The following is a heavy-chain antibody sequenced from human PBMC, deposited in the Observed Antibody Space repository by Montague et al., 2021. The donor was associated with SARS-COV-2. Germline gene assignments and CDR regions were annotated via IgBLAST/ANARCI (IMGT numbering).Heavy chain of an antibody. Sequence: SETLSLTCTVSGGSISNSGYYWGWVRQPPGKGLEWIGSIYYTGSTYYNPSLKSRLTISVDTSENQFSLNLRSMTAADTAVYYCARLPQHWGQGTLVTVSS. CDR2: IYYTGST. CDR3: ARLPQH. J-gene: IGHJ1*01. V-gene: IGHV4-39*01. CDR1: GGSISNSGYY.